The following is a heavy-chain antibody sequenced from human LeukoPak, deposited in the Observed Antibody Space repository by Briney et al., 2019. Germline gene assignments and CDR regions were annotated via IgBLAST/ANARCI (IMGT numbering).Heavy chain of an antibody. Sequence: PSETLSLTCAVYGGSFSGYYWSWIRQPPGKGLEWIGEINHSGSTNYNPSLNSRVTISVDTSKNQFSLKLSSVTAADTAVYYCARDRVVMVRGVPIYYYYGMDVWGQGTTVTVSS. CDR2: INHSGST. CDR1: GGSFSGYY. CDR3: ARDRVVMVRGVPIYYYYGMDV. D-gene: IGHD3-10*01. J-gene: IGHJ6*02. V-gene: IGHV4-34*01.